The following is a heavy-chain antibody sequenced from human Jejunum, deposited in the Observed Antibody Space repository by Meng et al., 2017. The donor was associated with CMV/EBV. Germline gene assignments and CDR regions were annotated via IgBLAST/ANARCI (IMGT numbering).Heavy chain of an antibody. Sequence: ISSYFWTWVRQPPGKGLEWVSIIGADSGGIQYGDSVKGRFTISRDNSKNTLYLQMDSLRVEDTAKYFCAKGGQEVPLTRRFDYWGQGTLVTVSS. J-gene: IGHJ4*02. CDR2: IGADSGGI. CDR3: AKGGQEVPLTRRFDY. D-gene: IGHD2-15*01. V-gene: IGHV3-23*01. CDR1: ISSYF.